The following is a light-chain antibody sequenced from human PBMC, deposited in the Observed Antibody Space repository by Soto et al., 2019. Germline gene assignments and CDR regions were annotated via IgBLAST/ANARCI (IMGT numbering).Light chain of an antibody. J-gene: IGKJ1*01. Sequence: EIVMTQSPATLSVSPGDRVSLSCRASQRVGTNVAWFQQKPGQAPNLLIYGASTRASGVPARFSGSVSETDFTVTISSLESEDFASYHCQQLIGWTFGQGAKFQLK. CDR3: QQLIGWT. CDR2: GAS. CDR1: QRVGTN. V-gene: IGKV3-15*01.